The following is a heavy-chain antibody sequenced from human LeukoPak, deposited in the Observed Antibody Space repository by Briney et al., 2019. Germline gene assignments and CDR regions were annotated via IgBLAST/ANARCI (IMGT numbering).Heavy chain of an antibody. V-gene: IGHV3-23*05. Sequence: GGSLRLSCAASGFTFSSYVMSWVRQAPGKGLEWVLIINTNGRTTYYADSVKGRFTISRDNSKNTLYLQMNSLRAEDTAVYYCAKHPESGNFDYWGRGTLVTVSS. CDR2: INTNGRTT. CDR3: AKHPESGNFDY. CDR1: GFTFSSYV. J-gene: IGHJ4*02. D-gene: IGHD1-14*01.